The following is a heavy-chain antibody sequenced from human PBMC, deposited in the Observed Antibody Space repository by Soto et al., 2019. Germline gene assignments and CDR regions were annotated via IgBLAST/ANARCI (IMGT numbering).Heavy chain of an antibody. CDR3: ATSTIDTSTWKQYFYGMDV. V-gene: IGHV1-3*01. CDR1: EDAFTRYV. J-gene: IGHJ6*02. CDR2: INAGNGNT. Sequence: ASLKVPCKSSEDAFTRYVIHWVRQAPGERLEWMGWINAGNGNTKYSQNFQCRVTITRDASASTAYMELSSLRSQDTAVYYCATSTIDTSTWKQYFYGMDVWGQGSTVNVSS. D-gene: IGHD6-13*01.